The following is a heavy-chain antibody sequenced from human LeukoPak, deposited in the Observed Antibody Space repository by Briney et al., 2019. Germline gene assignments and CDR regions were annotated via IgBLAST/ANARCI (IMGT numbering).Heavy chain of an antibody. V-gene: IGHV4-34*01. J-gene: IGHJ6*03. CDR3: ARVSHIVGATDYYYYMDV. Sequence: SETLSLTCAVYGGSFSGYYWRWLRQPPGKGGEWIGEINHSGSNKYNPSLKRRVTISVETSKKQFSLKLSSVTAADTAVYYCARVSHIVGATDYYYYMDVWGKGTTVTVSS. CDR2: INHSGSN. D-gene: IGHD1-26*01. CDR1: GGSFSGYY.